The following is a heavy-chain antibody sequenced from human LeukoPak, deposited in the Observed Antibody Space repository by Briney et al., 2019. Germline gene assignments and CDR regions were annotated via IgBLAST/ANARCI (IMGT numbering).Heavy chain of an antibody. D-gene: IGHD7-27*01. V-gene: IGHV1-2*06. CDR2: INPNIPNTDDT. CDR3: ARDLPSTSNWELDY. CDR1: GYTFIDYY. J-gene: IGHJ4*02. Sequence: ASVKVSCKASGYTFIDYYIHWVRQAPGQGLEWMGRINPNIPNTDDTDYAQNLQGRVTMTRDTSISTAFMELSRLTSDDTAVYYCARDLPSTSNWELDYWGQGTLVTVSS.